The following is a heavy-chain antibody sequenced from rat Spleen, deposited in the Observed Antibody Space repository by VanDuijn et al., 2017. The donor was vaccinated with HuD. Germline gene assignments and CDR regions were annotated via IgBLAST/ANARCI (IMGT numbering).Heavy chain of an antibody. V-gene: IGHV5-7*01. Sequence: EVQLVESGGGLVQPGRSLKLSCAASGFTFSDYYMAWVRQAPTKGLEWVATISYDGGRIFYRDSVKGRFTISTDNAKSTLSLQMDSLRSEDTATYYCARRHYGYTDYFDYWGQGVMVTVSS. CDR3: ARRHYGYTDYFDY. J-gene: IGHJ2*01. D-gene: IGHD1-9*01. CDR1: GFTFSDYY. CDR2: ISYDGGRI.